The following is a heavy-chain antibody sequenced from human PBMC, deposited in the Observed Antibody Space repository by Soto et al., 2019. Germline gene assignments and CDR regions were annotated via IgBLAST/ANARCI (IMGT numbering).Heavy chain of an antibody. CDR3: AKERADFWSGYYRTTYFDY. Sequence: VQLLESGGGLVQPGGSLRLSCAASGFTFSSYAMSWVRQAPGKGLEWVSAISGSGGSTYYADSVKGRFTISRDNSKNTLYLQMNSLRAEDTAVYYCAKERADFWSGYYRTTYFDYWGQGTLVTVSS. CDR2: ISGSGGST. V-gene: IGHV3-23*01. D-gene: IGHD3-3*01. CDR1: GFTFSSYA. J-gene: IGHJ4*02.